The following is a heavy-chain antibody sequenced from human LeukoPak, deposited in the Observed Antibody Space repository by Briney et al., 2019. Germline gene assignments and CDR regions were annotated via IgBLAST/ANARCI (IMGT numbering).Heavy chain of an antibody. V-gene: IGHV4-39*01. CDR2: IYYSGST. D-gene: IGHD3-9*01. CDR1: GGSISSSSYY. Sequence: SETLSLTCTVSGGSISSSSYYWGWIRQPPGKGLEWIGSIYYSGSTYYNPSLKSRVTISVDTSKNQFSLKLSSVTAADTAVYYCARTGPLVSGCHWGQGTLVTVSS. CDR3: ARTGPLVSGCH. J-gene: IGHJ4*02.